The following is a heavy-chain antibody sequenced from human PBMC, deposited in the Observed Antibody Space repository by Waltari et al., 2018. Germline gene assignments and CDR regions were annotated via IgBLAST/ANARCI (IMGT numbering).Heavy chain of an antibody. CDR3: ARELRGDNDL. V-gene: IGHV3-74*01. J-gene: IGHJ3*01. CDR1: GFTFSRSW. D-gene: IGHD3-9*01. Sequence: EVQVVESGGGLAQPGGSLRLSCAASGFTFSRSWMHWVRQAPGKGLVLVSRMNPDGRTRDYADSVEGRFTISRDNAQNTLYLQLNNLRVDDTAIYYCARELRGDNDLWGQGTMVTVSS. CDR2: MNPDGRTR.